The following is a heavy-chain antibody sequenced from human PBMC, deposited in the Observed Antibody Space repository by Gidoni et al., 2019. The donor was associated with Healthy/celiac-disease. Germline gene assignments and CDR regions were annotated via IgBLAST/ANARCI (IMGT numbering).Heavy chain of an antibody. V-gene: IGHV3-48*03. J-gene: IGHJ4*02. CDR1: GFTFSSYE. CDR2: MSSSGSTI. D-gene: IGHD3-3*01. Sequence: EVQLVESGGGLVQPGGSLRLSCASSGFTFSSYEMNWVRQSPGKGLEWFSYMSSSGSTIYYADSVKGRFTISRDNAKNSLYLQMNSLRAEDTAVYYCASGRLITIFGVVTEYWGQGTLVTVSS. CDR3: ASGRLITIFGVVTEY.